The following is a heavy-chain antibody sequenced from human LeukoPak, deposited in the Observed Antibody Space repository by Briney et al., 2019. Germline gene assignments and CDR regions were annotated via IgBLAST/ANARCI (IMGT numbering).Heavy chain of an antibody. CDR3: ARDYDWVHDAFDV. Sequence: ASVKVSCKASGYTFTSHYIHWVRQAPGQGLEWVGWINPNGGGTAYAQKFQGGVTMTRDTSISAASMELSRLTSDDTAIYYCARDYDWVHDAFDVWGQGTRITVSS. CDR1: GYTFTSHY. CDR2: INPNGGGT. V-gene: IGHV1-2*02. D-gene: IGHD3-16*01. J-gene: IGHJ3*01.